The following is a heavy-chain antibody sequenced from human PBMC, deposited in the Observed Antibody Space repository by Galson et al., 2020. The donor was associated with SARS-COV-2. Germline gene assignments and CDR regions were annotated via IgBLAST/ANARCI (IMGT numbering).Heavy chain of an antibody. CDR3: AREGVGQRVFRYYYDGMDV. D-gene: IGHD6-25*01. V-gene: IGHV3-7*01. Sequence: GGSLRLSCAASGFTFSSYWMSWVRQAPGKGLEWVANIKQDGSEKYYVDSVKGRFTISRDNAKNSLYLQMNSLRAEDTAVYYCAREGVGQRVFRYYYDGMDVWGQGTTVTVSS. CDR2: IKQDGSEK. CDR1: GFTFSSYW. J-gene: IGHJ6*02.